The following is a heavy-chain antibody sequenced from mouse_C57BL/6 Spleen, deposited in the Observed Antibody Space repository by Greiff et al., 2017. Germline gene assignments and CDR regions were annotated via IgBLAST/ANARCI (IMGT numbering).Heavy chain of an antibody. CDR1: GYTFTSYW. CDR3: ARDITTVVPYAMDY. CDR2: IHPNSGST. D-gene: IGHD1-1*01. J-gene: IGHJ4*01. Sequence: QVQLQQPGAELVKPGASVKLSCKASGYTFTSYWMHWVKQRPGQGLVWIGMIHPNSGSTNYNEKFKSKAPLTVDKSSSTAYMQLSSLTSEDSAVYYCARDITTVVPYAMDYWGQGTSVTVSS. V-gene: IGHV1-64*01.